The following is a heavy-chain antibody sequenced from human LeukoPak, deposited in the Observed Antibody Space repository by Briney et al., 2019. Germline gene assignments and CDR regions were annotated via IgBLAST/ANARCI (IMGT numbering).Heavy chain of an antibody. CDR2: IYSGGST. CDR3: ARGCSSTSCYGFDY. CDR1: GFTVSGKY. J-gene: IGHJ4*02. Sequence: AGGSLRLSCAASGFTVSGKYMSWVRQAPGKGLEWVSVIYSGGSTYYADSVKGRFTISRDNSKNTLYLQMNSLRAEDTAVYYCARGCSSTSCYGFDYWGQGTLVTVSS. V-gene: IGHV3-53*01. D-gene: IGHD2-2*01.